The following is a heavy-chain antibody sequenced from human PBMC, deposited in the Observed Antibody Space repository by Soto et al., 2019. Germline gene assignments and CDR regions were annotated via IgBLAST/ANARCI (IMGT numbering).Heavy chain of an antibody. CDR1: GGSISDSRYY. V-gene: IGHV4-39*01. Sequence: KQSQTLSLTCTVSGGSISDSRYYWAWIRQPPGKGLEWIGNIYYSGSTYYNPSLKSRVTTSVDTSKNQFSLKLSSVTAADTAVYYCATSPRGRFDPWGQGTLVTVSS. CDR2: IYYSGST. J-gene: IGHJ5*02. CDR3: ATSPRGRFDP.